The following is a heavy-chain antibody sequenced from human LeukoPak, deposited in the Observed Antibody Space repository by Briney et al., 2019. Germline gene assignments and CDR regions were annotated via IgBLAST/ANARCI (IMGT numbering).Heavy chain of an antibody. CDR1: GFTFSSYE. D-gene: IGHD2-15*01. V-gene: IGHV3-48*03. J-gene: IGHJ4*02. CDR3: ARAGVAYYFDY. Sequence: PGGSLRLSCAASGFTFSSYEMNWVRQAPGKGLEWVSYISSSGSTIYYADSVKGRFTISRDNSKNTLYLQMNSLRAEDTAVYYCARAGVAYYFDYWGQGTLVTVSS. CDR2: ISSSGSTI.